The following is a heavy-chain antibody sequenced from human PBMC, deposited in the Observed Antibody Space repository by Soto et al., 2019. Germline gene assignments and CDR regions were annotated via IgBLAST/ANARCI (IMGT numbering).Heavy chain of an antibody. D-gene: IGHD6-13*01. V-gene: IGHV4-59*12. Sequence: SETLSLTCTVSGGSISSYYWSWIRQPPGKGLEWIGYIYYSGSTNYNPSLKSRVTISVDTSKNQFSLYLQMNSLRAEDTAVYYCARVGIAAAGRLGARGYYYYGMDVWGQGTTVTVSS. CDR2: IYYSGST. J-gene: IGHJ6*02. CDR1: GGSISSYY. CDR3: ARVGIAAAGRLGARGYYYYGMDV.